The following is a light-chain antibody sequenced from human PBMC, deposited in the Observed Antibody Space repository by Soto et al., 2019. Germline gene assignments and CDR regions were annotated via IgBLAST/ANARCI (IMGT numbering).Light chain of an antibody. CDR2: LGS. CDR3: MQALQTPFT. CDR1: QSLLYSNGNTY. Sequence: VMTQSPLSLPVTPGEPASISCRSSQSLLYSNGNTYLDWYLQKPGQSPQLLIYLGSNRASGVPDRFSGSGSGTDVTLKISRVEAEDVGIYYCMQALQTPFTFGGGTKVEIK. J-gene: IGKJ4*01. V-gene: IGKV2-28*01.